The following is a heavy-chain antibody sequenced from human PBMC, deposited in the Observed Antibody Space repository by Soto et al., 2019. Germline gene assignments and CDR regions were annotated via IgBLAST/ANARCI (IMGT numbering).Heavy chain of an antibody. CDR1: GGSISSSRSY. CDR3: ARDVLRYFDWLSHRDY. J-gene: IGHJ4*02. Sequence: SETLCLSCSGYGGSISSSRSYWGWIRQAPGKGLEWIGSIYYSGSTYYNPSLKSRVTISVDTSKNQFSLKLSSVTAADTAVYYCARDVLRYFDWLSHRDYWGQGSPVIV. V-gene: IGHV4-39*01. CDR2: IYYSGST. D-gene: IGHD3-9*01.